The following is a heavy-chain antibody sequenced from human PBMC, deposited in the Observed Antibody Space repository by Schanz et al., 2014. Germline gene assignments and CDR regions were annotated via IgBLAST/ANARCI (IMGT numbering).Heavy chain of an antibody. CDR3: AGMSDSGSFDS. D-gene: IGHD1-26*01. CDR1: GFTFSNYN. CDR2: ISRSSSTI. J-gene: IGHJ4*02. Sequence: EVQLVESGGGLVQPGGSLRLSCEASGFTFSNYNMNWVRQAPGKGLEWVSYISRSSSTIYYTDSVKGRFTISRDNAKNSLYLQMNSLIPNDTAVYYCAGMSDSGSFDSWGQGTLVTVSS. V-gene: IGHV3-48*04.